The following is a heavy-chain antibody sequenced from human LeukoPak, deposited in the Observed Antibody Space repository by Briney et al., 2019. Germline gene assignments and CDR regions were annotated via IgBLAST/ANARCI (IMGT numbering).Heavy chain of an antibody. J-gene: IGHJ3*02. V-gene: IGHV1-69*01. CDR1: GGTFSSYA. CDR3: ARDLPYGYSSGWYIDAFDI. CDR2: IIPIFGTA. Sequence: SVKVSFKASGGTFSSYAISWVRQAPGQGLEWMGGIIPIFGTANYAQKFQGRVTITADESTSTAYMELSSLRSEDTAVYYCARDLPYGYSSGWYIDAFDIWGQGTMVTVSS. D-gene: IGHD6-19*01.